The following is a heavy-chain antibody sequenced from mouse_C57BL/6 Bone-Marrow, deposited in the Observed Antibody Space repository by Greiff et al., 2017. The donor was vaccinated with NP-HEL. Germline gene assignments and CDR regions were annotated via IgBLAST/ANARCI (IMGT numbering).Heavy chain of an antibody. CDR1: GYTFTDYY. J-gene: IGHJ2*01. Sequence: EVQLQQSGPELVKPGASVKISCKASGYTFTDYYMNWVKQSHGKSLEWIGDINPNNGGTSYNQKFKGKATLTVDKSSSTAYMELRSLTSEDSAVYYCARRGYHFDYWDQGTALTVSS. CDR3: ARRGYHFDY. CDR2: INPNNGGT. D-gene: IGHD2-14*01. V-gene: IGHV1-26*01.